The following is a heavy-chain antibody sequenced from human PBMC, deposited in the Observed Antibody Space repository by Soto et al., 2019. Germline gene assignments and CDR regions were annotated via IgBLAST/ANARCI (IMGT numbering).Heavy chain of an antibody. CDR3: ARLRDRSGTASIYNGMDV. CDR1: GVSLTSHY. V-gene: IGHV4-59*11. D-gene: IGHD3-22*01. J-gene: IGHJ6*02. Sequence: QVHLQESGPELVKPSETLSLTCRVSGVSLTSHYWTWIRQPPGKGLEWIGYIYYSGSTNYSPSLKSRRTMSIDTPSNQFSLNLSSATAADTAIYYCARLRDRSGTASIYNGMDVWGPGTMVTVSS. CDR2: IYYSGST.